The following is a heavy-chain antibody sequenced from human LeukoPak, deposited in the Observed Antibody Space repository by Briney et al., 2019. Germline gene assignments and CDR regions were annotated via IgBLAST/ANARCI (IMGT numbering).Heavy chain of an antibody. CDR1: GFTFSNYA. CDR3: ARETYYYDSSGYYGSFFFDY. D-gene: IGHD3-22*01. V-gene: IGHV3-30*15. CDR2: ISDDGSYK. Sequence: GGSLRLSCAASGFTFSNYAVHWVRQAPGKGLEWVAVISDDGSYKYYPDSVKGRFTISRDNSKNTLYLQMSSLRAEDTAVYYCARETYYYDSSGYYGSFFFDYWGQGTLVTVSS. J-gene: IGHJ4*02.